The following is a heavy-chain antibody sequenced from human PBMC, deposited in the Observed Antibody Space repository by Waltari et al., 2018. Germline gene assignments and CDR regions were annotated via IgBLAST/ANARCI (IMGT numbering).Heavy chain of an antibody. CDR1: GYTFTSYA. V-gene: IGHV1-3*01. CDR3: ARDEGGGASTGKNWFDP. Sequence: QVQLVQSGAEVKKPGASVKVSCKASGYTFTSYAMHWVRQAPGQRLEWMGWINAGNGNTKYSQKFQGRVTITRDTSASTAYMELSSLRSEDTAVYYCARDEGGGASTGKNWFDPWGQGTLVTVSS. D-gene: IGHD1-1*01. J-gene: IGHJ5*02. CDR2: INAGNGNT.